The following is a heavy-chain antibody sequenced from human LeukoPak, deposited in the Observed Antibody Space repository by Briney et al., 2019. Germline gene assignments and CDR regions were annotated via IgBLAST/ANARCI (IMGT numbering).Heavy chain of an antibody. V-gene: IGHV3-23*01. CDR2: ISGSGGYA. Sequence: GGSLRLSCAASGFTFSIYRMSWVRQAQGKGLEWVSSISGSGGYAYYANSVKGRFITSRDNSQNTLYLQMNSLRAEDSAVYYCAKDLFGGPARAYFDYWGQGAPVTVSS. CDR3: AKDLFGGPARAYFDY. D-gene: IGHD3-16*01. CDR1: GFTFSIYR. J-gene: IGHJ4*02.